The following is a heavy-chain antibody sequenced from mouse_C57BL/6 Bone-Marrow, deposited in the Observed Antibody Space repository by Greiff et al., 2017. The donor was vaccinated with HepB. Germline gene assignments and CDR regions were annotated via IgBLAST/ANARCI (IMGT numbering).Heavy chain of an antibody. CDR1: GFNIKDYY. CDR3: TTPFGYGSSGAMDY. D-gene: IGHD1-1*01. J-gene: IGHJ4*01. Sequence: VQLQQSGAELVRPGASVKLSCTASGFNIKDYYMHWVKQRPEQGLEWIGRIDPEDGDTEYAPKFQGKATMTADKSSNTAYLQLSSLTSEDTAVYYCTTPFGYGSSGAMDYWGQGTSVTVSS. CDR2: IDPEDGDT. V-gene: IGHV14-1*01.